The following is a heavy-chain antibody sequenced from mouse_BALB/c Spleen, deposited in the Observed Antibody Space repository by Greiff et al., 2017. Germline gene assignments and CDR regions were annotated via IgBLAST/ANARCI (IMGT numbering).Heavy chain of an antibody. V-gene: IGHV1S135*01. CDR2: IDPFNGGT. CDR1: GYSFTSYY. Sequence: EVKLMESGPELMKPGASVKISCKASGYSFTSYYMHWVKQSHGKSLEWIGYIDPFNGGTSYNQKFKGKATLTVDKSSSTAYMHLSSLTSEDSAVYYCARRVANWENYFDYWGQGTTLTVSS. J-gene: IGHJ2*01. CDR3: ARRVANWENYFDY. D-gene: IGHD4-1*01.